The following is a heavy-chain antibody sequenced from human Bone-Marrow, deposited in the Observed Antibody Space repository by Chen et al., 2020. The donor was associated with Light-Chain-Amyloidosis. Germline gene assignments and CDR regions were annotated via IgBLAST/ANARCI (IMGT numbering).Heavy chain of an antibody. CDR3: ARGGRLRSMDV. CDR2: VDGGGKI. V-gene: IGHV3-53*01. Sequence: EVQVVESGGDLIQPGGSLRLSCAASGFDVGTNHMSWVRQPPGKGLEWISGVDGGGKIAYADSVKGRFTISRDKSNNTVDLQMNSLRADDTAVYYCARGGRLRSMDVWGQGTTVAVSS. CDR1: GFDVGTNH. D-gene: IGHD5-12*01. J-gene: IGHJ6*02.